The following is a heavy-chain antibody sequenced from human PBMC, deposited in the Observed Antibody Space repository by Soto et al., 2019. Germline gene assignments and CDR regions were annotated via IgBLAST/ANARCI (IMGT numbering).Heavy chain of an antibody. CDR1: GFTFDTYG. J-gene: IGHJ6*02. CDR2: ISYEGSNT. CDR3: ARVTPGNNLYYFSGLDF. V-gene: IGHV3-30-3*01. Sequence: GGSLRLSCVASGFTFDTYGIHWVRQAPGKGLQWVALISYEGSNTYYADSVRGRFTISRDNSKNALYLQMNTLRPEDTGVYYCARVTPGNNLYYFSGLDFWGQGTSVTLSS. D-gene: IGHD1-1*01.